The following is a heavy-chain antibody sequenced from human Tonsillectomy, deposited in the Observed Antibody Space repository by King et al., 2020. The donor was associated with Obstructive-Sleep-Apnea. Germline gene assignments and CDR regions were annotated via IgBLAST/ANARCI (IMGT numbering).Heavy chain of an antibody. D-gene: IGHD2-21*02. Sequence: QLQESGPGLVKPSETLSLTCTVSGGSISSSNYYWGWIRQPPGKRLEWIGSIYYSGSTYYNPSLKSRVAISVDTSKNQFSLKLSSVTAADTAVYYCARDVPYCGGDCYTADWFDPWGQGTLVTVSS. J-gene: IGHJ5*02. CDR2: IYYSGST. CDR1: GGSISSSNYY. CDR3: ARDVPYCGGDCYTADWFDP. V-gene: IGHV4-39*07.